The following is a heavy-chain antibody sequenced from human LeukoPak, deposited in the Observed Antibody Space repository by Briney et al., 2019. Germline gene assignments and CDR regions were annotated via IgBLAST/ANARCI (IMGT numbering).Heavy chain of an antibody. D-gene: IGHD2-2*01. CDR3: ARGIVVVTAAHDAFDI. Sequence: GGSLQIPCKGFGYSFTSYCIGWVRQMPGKGLEWIGFIYPGDSDTRYSPSFQGQVTISADKSISTAYLQWSSLKASDTAMYYCARGIVVVTAAHDAFDIWGQGTMVTVSS. V-gene: IGHV5-51*01. CDR2: IYPGDSDT. J-gene: IGHJ3*02. CDR1: GYSFTSYC.